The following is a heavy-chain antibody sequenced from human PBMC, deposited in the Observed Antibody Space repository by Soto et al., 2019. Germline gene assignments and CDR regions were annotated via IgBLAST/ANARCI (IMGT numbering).Heavy chain of an antibody. V-gene: IGHV1-69*13. CDR1: GGTFSSYA. J-gene: IGHJ5*02. Sequence: WASVKVSCKASGGTFSSYAISWVRQAPGQGLEWMGGIIPIFGTANYAQKFQGRVTITADESTSTAYMELSSLRSEDTAVYYCARGEEHCSGGSCYSDVGYNWFDPWGQGTLVTVSS. CDR3: ARGEEHCSGGSCYSDVGYNWFDP. CDR2: IIPIFGTA. D-gene: IGHD2-15*01.